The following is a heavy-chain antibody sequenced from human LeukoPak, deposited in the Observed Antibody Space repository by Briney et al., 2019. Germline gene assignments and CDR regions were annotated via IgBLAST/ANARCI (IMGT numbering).Heavy chain of an antibody. Sequence: GGSLRLSCAASGFTFSSYAMSWVRQAPGKGLEWVSGISGSGGSTHYADPVKGRFTISRDSSKNTLYLQMNSLGGEDTAEYYCAKDLPSNIVGASYYFDYWGQGILVTVSS. D-gene: IGHD1-26*01. CDR2: ISGSGGST. J-gene: IGHJ4*02. CDR3: AKDLPSNIVGASYYFDY. V-gene: IGHV3-23*01. CDR1: GFTFSSYA.